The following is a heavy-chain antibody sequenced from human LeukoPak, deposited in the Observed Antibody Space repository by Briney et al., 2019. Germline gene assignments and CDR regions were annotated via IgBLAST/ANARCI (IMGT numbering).Heavy chain of an antibody. CDR2: ISYDGSNK. D-gene: IGHD6-13*01. CDR3: AKDEDIAAAGTDVDY. CDR1: GFTFSSYG. Sequence: GGSLRLSCAASGFTFSSYGMHWVRKAPGKGLEGVAVISYDGSNKYYADSVKGRFTISRDNSKNTLYLQMNSLRAEDTAVYYCAKDEDIAAAGTDVDYWGQGTLVTVSS. J-gene: IGHJ4*02. V-gene: IGHV3-30*18.